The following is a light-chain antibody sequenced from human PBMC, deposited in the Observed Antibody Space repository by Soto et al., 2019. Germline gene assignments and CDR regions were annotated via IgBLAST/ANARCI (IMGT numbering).Light chain of an antibody. Sequence: QSALTQPASVSGSPGQSITISCTRTSSDVGSYNLVSWYQQHPGKAPKLMIYEGSKRPSGVSNRFSGSKSGNTASLAISGLQGEDEADYYCCSYAGSSTSLVFGGGTKLTVL. CDR1: SSDVGSYNL. CDR3: CSYAGSSTSLV. J-gene: IGLJ2*01. V-gene: IGLV2-23*01. CDR2: EGS.